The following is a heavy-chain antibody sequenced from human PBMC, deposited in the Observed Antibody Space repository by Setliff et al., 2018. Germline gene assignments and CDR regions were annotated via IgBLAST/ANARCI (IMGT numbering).Heavy chain of an antibody. J-gene: IGHJ4*02. V-gene: IGHV4-30-4*08. CDR1: GGSISSGDYY. CDR2: IYSSGST. Sequence: PSETLSLTCTVSGGSISSGDYYWSWIRQPPGKGLEWIGYIYSSGSTYYNPSLKSRVSIPVDTSKNQFSLKLSSVTAADTAVYYCARSFSRREKFLLDYWGQGALVTVSS. CDR3: ARSFSRREKFLLDY.